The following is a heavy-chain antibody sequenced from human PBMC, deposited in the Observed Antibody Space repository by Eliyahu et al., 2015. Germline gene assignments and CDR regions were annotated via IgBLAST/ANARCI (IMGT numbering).Heavy chain of an antibody. Sequence: QLHLEESGPGLVKTSETLSLDCSVSGGSVRSVHSFWAWVRQXPGKGLEWIGTIYYSGATSYNPSLKSRVTISVDTSKNQFSLRLTSVTAADTAVYFCARPTEVLAGYAKWFDTWGQGSLVTVSS. CDR3: ARPTEVLAGYAKWFDT. J-gene: IGHJ5*02. CDR2: IYYSGAT. CDR1: GGSVRSVHSF. D-gene: IGHD6-19*01. V-gene: IGHV4-39*01.